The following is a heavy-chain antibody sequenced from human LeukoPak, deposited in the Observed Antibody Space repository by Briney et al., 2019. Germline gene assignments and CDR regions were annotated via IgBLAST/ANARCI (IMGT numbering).Heavy chain of an antibody. CDR3: ARGDSPGAFDI. CDR2: IYYSGST. V-gene: IGHV4-31*03. Sequence: PSQTLSPTCTVSGGSISSGGYYWSWIRQHPGKGLEWIGYIYYSGSTYYNPSLKSRVTISVDTSKNQFSLKLSSVTAADTAVYYCARGDSPGAFDIWGQGTMVTVSS. J-gene: IGHJ3*02. CDR1: GGSISSGGYY. D-gene: IGHD2-21*02.